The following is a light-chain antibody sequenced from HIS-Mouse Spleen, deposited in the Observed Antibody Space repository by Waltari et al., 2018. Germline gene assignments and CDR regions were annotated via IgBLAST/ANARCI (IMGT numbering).Light chain of an antibody. J-gene: IGLJ3*02. Sequence: QSVLTQPPSASGTPGQRVTISCSGSSSNIGSNYVYWYQQLPGTAPKLLIYRNNPRPSGGPDRFSGSKSGTSASRAISVLRSEDEADYYCAAWDDSLSGPWVVGGGTKLTVL. CDR2: RNN. V-gene: IGLV1-47*01. CDR1: SSNIGSNY. CDR3: AAWDDSLSGPWV.